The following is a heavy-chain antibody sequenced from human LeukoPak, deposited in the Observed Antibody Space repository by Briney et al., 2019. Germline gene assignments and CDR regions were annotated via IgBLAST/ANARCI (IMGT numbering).Heavy chain of an antibody. D-gene: IGHD1-26*01. J-gene: IGHJ5*02. V-gene: IGHV1-18*01. CDR1: GYTFTSYG. Sequence: ASVKVSCKAPGYTFTSYGISWVRQAPGQGLEWMGWISAYNGNTNYAQKLQGRVTMTTDTSTSTAYMELRSLRSEDTAVYYCARGVYVWWELQRNWFDPWGQGTLVTVSS. CDR2: ISAYNGNT. CDR3: ARGVYVWWELQRNWFDP.